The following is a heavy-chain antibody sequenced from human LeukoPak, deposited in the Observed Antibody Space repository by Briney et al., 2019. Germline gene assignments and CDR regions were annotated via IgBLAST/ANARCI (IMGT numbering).Heavy chain of an antibody. CDR3: ARDWAGVQLGSFDI. V-gene: IGHV4-59*01. CDR2: IYYSGST. D-gene: IGHD5-18*01. J-gene: IGHJ3*02. Sequence: SETLSLTCTVSGGSISSYYWSWLRQPPGKGLEGIGYIYYSGSTNYNPSLKSRLTISVDTSKNQLSLKLSSVTAADTAVYYCARDWAGVQLGSFDIWGQGTMVTVSS. CDR1: GGSISSYY.